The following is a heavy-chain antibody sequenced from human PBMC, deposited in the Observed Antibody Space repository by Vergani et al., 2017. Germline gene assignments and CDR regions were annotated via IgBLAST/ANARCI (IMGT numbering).Heavy chain of an antibody. Sequence: QVQLVQSGAEVKKPGASVKVSCKASGYTFTGYYMHWVRQAPGQGLEWMGWINPNSGGTNYAQKFQGRVTMTRDTSISTAYMELSRLRSDDTAVYYCARDLWWLRPSIPINVDYWGQGTLVTVSS. J-gene: IGHJ4*02. CDR2: INPNSGGT. CDR1: GYTFTGYY. CDR3: ARDLWWLRPSIPINVDY. D-gene: IGHD5-12*01. V-gene: IGHV1-2*02.